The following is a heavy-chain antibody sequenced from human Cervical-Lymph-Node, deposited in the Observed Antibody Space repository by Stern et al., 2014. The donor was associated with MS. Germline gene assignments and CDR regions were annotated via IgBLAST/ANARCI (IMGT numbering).Heavy chain of an antibody. CDR3: AREHHGGNFES. CDR1: GATFSTNA. J-gene: IGHJ4*02. CDR2: IVPIFDKA. V-gene: IGHV1-69*12. Sequence: QVQLVQSGAEVRQPGSSVKVSCKASGATFSTNAISWVRQAPGQGLEWIGGIVPIFDKANYAQSFRGRVTISADESTSTAYLELSSLRSDDTAVYYCAREHHGGNFESWGQGTLVIVSS. D-gene: IGHD4-23*01.